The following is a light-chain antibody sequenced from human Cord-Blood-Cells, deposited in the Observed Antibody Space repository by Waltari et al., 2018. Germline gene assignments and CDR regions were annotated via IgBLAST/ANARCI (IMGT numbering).Light chain of an antibody. CDR1: QGVSSY. J-gene: IGKJ4*01. Sequence: EIVLTQSPATLSLSPGDRATLSCRASQGVSSYLAWYQQKPGQAPRLLIYDASNRATGIPARFSGSGSGTDFTLTISSLEPEDFAVYYCQQRSNWPPLTCGGGTKVEIK. CDR2: DAS. V-gene: IGKV3-11*01. CDR3: QQRSNWPPLT.